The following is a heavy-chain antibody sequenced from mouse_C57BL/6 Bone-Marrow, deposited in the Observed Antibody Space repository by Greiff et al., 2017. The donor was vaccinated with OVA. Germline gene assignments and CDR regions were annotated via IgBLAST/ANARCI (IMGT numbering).Heavy chain of an antibody. Sequence: LVESGAELARPGASVKLSCKASGYTFTSYGISWVKQRTGQGLEWIGEIYPRSGNTYYNEKIKGKATLTADKSSSTAYMELRSLTSEDSAVYFCARRGIPRYFDVWGTGTTVTVSS. CDR2: IYPRSGNT. J-gene: IGHJ1*03. CDR1: GYTFTSYG. V-gene: IGHV1-81*01. D-gene: IGHD5-1-1*01. CDR3: ARRGIPRYFDV.